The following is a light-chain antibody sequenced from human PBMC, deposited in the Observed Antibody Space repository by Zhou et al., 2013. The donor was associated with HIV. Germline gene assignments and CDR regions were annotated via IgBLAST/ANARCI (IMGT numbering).Light chain of an antibody. CDR2: AAS. CDR1: QGINNY. J-gene: IGKJ3*01. V-gene: IGKV1-17*03. CDR3: LQYNVYPFT. Sequence: DIQMTQSPSALSASVGDRVTITCRASQGINNYLAWFQQRPGEIPRRLIYAASTLQSGVPSRFSGRRSGTNFTLTITILQPEDFATYYCLQYNVYPFTFGPGTKV.